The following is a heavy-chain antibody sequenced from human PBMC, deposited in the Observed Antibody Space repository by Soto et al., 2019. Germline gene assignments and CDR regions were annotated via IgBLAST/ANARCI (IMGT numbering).Heavy chain of an antibody. CDR1: GFTFSSYA. Sequence: TGGSLRLSCAASGFTFSSYAMSWVRQAPGKGLEWVSAISGSGGSTYYADSVKGRFTISRDNSKNTLYLQMNSLRAEDTAVYYCAIRGSSATYFDNYWGLGTLVTVSS. V-gene: IGHV3-23*01. CDR3: AIRGSSATYFDNY. J-gene: IGHJ4*02. D-gene: IGHD2-8*01. CDR2: ISGSGGST.